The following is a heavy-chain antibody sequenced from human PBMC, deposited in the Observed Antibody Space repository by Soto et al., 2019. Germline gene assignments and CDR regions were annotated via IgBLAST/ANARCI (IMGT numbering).Heavy chain of an antibody. Sequence: QVQLQQWGAGLLKPSETLSLTCAVYGGSFSGYYWSWIRQPPGKGLEWIGEINHSGSTNYNPSLKSRVTLSVDTSMNQFSLKLSSVTAAEAAVYYCARSERIAAAGRVYYYGMDVWGQGTTVTVSS. D-gene: IGHD6-13*01. V-gene: IGHV4-34*01. CDR3: ARSERIAAAGRVYYYGMDV. CDR2: INHSGST. CDR1: GGSFSGYY. J-gene: IGHJ6*02.